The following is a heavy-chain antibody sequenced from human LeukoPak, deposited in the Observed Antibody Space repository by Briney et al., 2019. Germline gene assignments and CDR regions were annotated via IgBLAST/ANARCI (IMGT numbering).Heavy chain of an antibody. V-gene: IGHV3-15*01. Sequence: GGSLRLSCVASGFPFNKARMSWVRQAPGKGLEWVGRIRSRADGAITDYATPVKGRFTISRDDSKNTLFLQMNSLRSDDTAVYYCTTAFSTYWWPGWGQGTLVAVSS. CDR2: IRSRADGAIT. CDR1: GFPFNKAR. D-gene: IGHD2-8*02. J-gene: IGHJ4*02. CDR3: TTAFSTYWWPG.